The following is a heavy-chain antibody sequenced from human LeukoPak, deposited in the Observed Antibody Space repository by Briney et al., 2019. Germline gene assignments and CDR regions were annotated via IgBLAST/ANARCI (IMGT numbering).Heavy chain of an antibody. CDR1: GYTFTSYY. CDR3: ARDWGSYLAYYYYMDV. CDR2: INPNSGDT. Sequence: GASVKVSCKASGYTFTSYYMHWVRQAPGQGLEWMGWINPNSGDTNYAQKFQGRVTMTRDTSISTAYMELSRLRSDDTAVYYCARDWGSYLAYYYYMDVWGKGTTVSVSS. D-gene: IGHD1-26*01. V-gene: IGHV1-2*02. J-gene: IGHJ6*03.